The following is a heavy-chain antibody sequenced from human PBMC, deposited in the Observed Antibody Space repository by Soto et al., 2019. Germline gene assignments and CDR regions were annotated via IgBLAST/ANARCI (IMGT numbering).Heavy chain of an antibody. CDR2: IFAGGST. V-gene: IGHV3-66*01. D-gene: IGHD2-2*01. CDR3: AKRLYCSSSTCYGFDI. CDR1: GFTVSSNY. J-gene: IGHJ3*02. Sequence: GGSLRLSCAASGFTVSSNYMSWVRQAPGKGLEWVSVIFAGGSTYYADSVKGRFNISRDSSKNTLYLQMNSLRAEDTASYYCAKRLYCSSSTCYGFDIWGQGTVVTVSS.